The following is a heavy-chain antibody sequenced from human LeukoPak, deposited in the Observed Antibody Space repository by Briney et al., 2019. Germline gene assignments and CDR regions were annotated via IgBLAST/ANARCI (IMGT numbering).Heavy chain of an antibody. CDR1: GFTFSSYS. V-gene: IGHV3-21*01. Sequence: GGSLRLSCAASGFTFSSYSMNWVRQAPGKGLEWVSSISSSSSYIYYADSVKGRFTISRDSAKNSLYLQMNSLRAEDTAVYYCARGPTGMGAAGYSWFDPWGQGTLVTVSS. J-gene: IGHJ5*02. CDR3: ARGPTGMGAAGYSWFDP. CDR2: ISSSSSYI. D-gene: IGHD6-13*01.